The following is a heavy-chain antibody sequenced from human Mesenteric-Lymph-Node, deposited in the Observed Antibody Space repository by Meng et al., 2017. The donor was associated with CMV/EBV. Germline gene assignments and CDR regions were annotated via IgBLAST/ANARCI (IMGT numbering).Heavy chain of an antibody. Sequence: ASVKVSCKASGYSFIDYFMHWVRQAPGQGLERMGWINPNGGTTYAQKFQGRVTMTRDTSIRTVYMELSRLRSDDTAMYYCARARLYSDFWSGYYDPFDIWGQGTMVTVSS. J-gene: IGHJ3*02. V-gene: IGHV1-2*02. CDR1: GYSFIDYF. CDR3: ARARLYSDFWSGYYDPFDI. CDR2: INPNGGT. D-gene: IGHD3-3*01.